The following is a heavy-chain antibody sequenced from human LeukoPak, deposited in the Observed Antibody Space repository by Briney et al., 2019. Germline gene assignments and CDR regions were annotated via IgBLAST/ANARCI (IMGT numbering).Heavy chain of an antibody. J-gene: IGHJ3*02. CDR2: IYHSGST. Sequence: SETLSLTCAVSGGSISSGGYSWSWIRQPPGKGLEWIGYIYHSGSTYYNPSLKSRVTISVDRSKNQFSLKLSSVTAADTAVYYSARVNYGGAFDIWGQGTMVTVSS. CDR3: ARVNYGGAFDI. CDR1: GGSISSGGYS. D-gene: IGHD4-23*01. V-gene: IGHV4-30-2*01.